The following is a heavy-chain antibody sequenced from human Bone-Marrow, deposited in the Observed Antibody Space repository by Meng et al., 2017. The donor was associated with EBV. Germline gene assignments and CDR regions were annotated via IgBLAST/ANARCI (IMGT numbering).Heavy chain of an antibody. J-gene: IGHJ4*02. CDR2: IYSGGNT. Sequence: QLVECGGGVAQPGGSLRLPCAASGFTVNSNYMSWGRQAPGKGLEWVSVIYSGGNTYYADSVKGRFTISRDNSKNTLYLQMNSLRVEDTAVYYCARDRHPRAFDYWGQGTLVTVSS. CDR1: GFTVNSNY. CDR3: ARDRHPRAFDY. V-gene: IGHV3-66*01.